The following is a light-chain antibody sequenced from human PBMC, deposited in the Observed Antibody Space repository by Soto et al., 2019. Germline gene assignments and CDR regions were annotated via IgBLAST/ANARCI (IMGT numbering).Light chain of an antibody. CDR3: QQYNSYSSWT. Sequence: EIQMTQSPSTLSASLGDRVTITCRASQSLNSLLAWYQQKPGRAPKLLIYDASTLESGVPSRFSGSGSGTEFTRTISSLQTDYFATYYCQQYNSYSSWTFGQGNKVEIK. CDR2: DAS. J-gene: IGKJ1*01. CDR1: QSLNSL. V-gene: IGKV1-5*01.